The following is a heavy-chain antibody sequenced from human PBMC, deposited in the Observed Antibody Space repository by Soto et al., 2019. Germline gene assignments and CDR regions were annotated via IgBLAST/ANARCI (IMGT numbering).Heavy chain of an antibody. CDR2: IDPSDSYT. V-gene: IGHV5-10-1*01. CDR1: GYSFTSYW. Sequence: GESLKISCKDSGYSFTSYWISWLRQMPGKGLEWMGRIDPSDSYTNYSPSLQGHVTISADKSISTAYLQWSSLKASDTAMYYCARRQLDYYYYGMDVWAQGPTVTVS. D-gene: IGHD6-6*01. J-gene: IGHJ6*02. CDR3: ARRQLDYYYYGMDV.